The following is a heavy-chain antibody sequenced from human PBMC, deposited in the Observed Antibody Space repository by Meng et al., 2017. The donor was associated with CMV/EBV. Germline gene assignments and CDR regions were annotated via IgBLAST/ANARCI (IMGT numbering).Heavy chain of an antibody. J-gene: IGHJ4*02. CDR1: GGPFSSYT. V-gene: IGHV1-69*02. D-gene: IGHD1-1*01. CDR3: ARGGSRGGTSNFDY. CDR2: IIPILGIA. Sequence: SGGPFSSYTISWVRQAPGQGLEWMGRIIPILGIANYAQKFQGRVTITADKSTSTAYMELSSLRSEDTAVYYCARGGSRGGTSNFDYWGQGTLVTVSS.